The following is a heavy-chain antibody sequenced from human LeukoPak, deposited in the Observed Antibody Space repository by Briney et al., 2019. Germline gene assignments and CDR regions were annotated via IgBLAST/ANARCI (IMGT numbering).Heavy chain of an antibody. V-gene: IGHV3-30-3*01. CDR1: GFTFSSYA. J-gene: IGHJ4*02. Sequence: PGRSLRLSCAASGFTFSSYAMHWVRQAPGKGLEWVAVISYDGSNKYHADSVKGRFTISRDNSKNTLYLQMNSLRAEDTAVYYCADSSSHWGQGTLVTVSS. D-gene: IGHD6-13*01. CDR2: ISYDGSNK. CDR3: ADSSSH.